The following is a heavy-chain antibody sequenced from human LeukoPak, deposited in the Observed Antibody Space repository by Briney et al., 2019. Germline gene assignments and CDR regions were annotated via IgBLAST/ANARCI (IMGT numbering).Heavy chain of an antibody. J-gene: IGHJ4*02. CDR2: ISSSSSYI. D-gene: IGHD1-26*01. Sequence: PGGSLRLSCAASGFTSSSYSMNWVRQAPGKGLEWVSSISSSSSYIYYADSVKGRFTISRDNAKNSLYLQMNSLRAEDTAVYYCARQNRWDVFDYWGQGTLVTVSS. CDR1: GFTSSSYS. CDR3: ARQNRWDVFDY. V-gene: IGHV3-21*01.